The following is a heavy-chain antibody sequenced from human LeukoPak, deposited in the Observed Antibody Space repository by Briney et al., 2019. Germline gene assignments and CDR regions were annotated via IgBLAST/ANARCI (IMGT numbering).Heavy chain of an antibody. CDR2: IYYSGST. J-gene: IGHJ6*02. CDR3: ARSFHTYYYGSGFYGMDV. D-gene: IGHD3-10*01. V-gene: IGHV4-59*01. Sequence: PSETLSLTCTGSGGSISSYYWSWLRQPPGKGLEWIGYIYYSGSTNYNPSLKSRVTISVDTSKNQFSLKLSSVTAADTAVYYCARSFHTYYYGSGFYGMDVWGQGTTVTVSS. CDR1: GGSISSYY.